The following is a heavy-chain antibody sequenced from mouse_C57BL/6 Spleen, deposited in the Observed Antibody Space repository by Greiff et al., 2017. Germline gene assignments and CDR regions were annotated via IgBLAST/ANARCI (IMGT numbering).Heavy chain of an antibody. Sequence: VQLKQSGPELVKPGASVKISCTASGYNFNDYYINWVKQRPGQGLEWIGWIVPGSGSTYYTEKFKGKATLTVVKSSSTAYLLLSILTSEDSAVYFYSRRTLGRYYFGYWGQGPTLTVST. CDR2: IVPGSGST. D-gene: IGHD4-1*01. CDR3: SRRTLGRYYFGY. J-gene: IGHJ2*01. CDR1: GYNFNDYY. V-gene: IGHV1-75*01.